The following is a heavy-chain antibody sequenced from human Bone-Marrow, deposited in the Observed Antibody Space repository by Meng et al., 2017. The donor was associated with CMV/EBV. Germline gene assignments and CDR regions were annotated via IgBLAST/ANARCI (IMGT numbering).Heavy chain of an antibody. CDR2: ISSSGSTI. J-gene: IGHJ3*02. CDR1: GFTFSSYE. D-gene: IGHD2-2*01. CDR3: VRSIVPAAADAFDI. Sequence: GESLKISCAASGFTFSSYEMNWVRQAPGKGLEWVSYISSSGSTIYYADSVKGRFTISRDNFKNTVHLQINSLRAEDTALYYCVRSIVPAAADAFDIWGQGTRVTVSS. V-gene: IGHV3-48*03.